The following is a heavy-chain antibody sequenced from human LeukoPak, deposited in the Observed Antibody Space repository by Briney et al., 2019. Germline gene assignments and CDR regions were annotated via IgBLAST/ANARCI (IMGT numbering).Heavy chain of an antibody. V-gene: IGHV2-5*01. Sequence: SGPTLVKPTQTLTLTCTFSGFSLSTRGVDVGWIRQPPGKALQWLALIYWNDDKRYIPSLKSRLTITKDTSKNQVVLTMTNTDPVDTATYYCAYNYDVIWFGEPTFQHWGQGTLVTVSS. CDR3: AYNYDVIWFGEPTFQH. CDR1: GFSLSTRGVD. J-gene: IGHJ1*01. CDR2: IYWNDDK. D-gene: IGHD3-10*01.